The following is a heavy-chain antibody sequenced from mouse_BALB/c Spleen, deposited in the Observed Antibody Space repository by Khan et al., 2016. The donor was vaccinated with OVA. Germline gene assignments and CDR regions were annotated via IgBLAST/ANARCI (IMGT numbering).Heavy chain of an antibody. D-gene: IGHD1-2*01. Sequence: EVELVESGGGLVQPGGSRKLSCAASGFTFSGFGMHWVRQAPEKGLEWVAYISSGCKTTYYADTVKGRFNISRDNPKNTLFLQMTSLRSEDTAMYFCARTGYYYFDYWGQGTTLTVSS. J-gene: IGHJ2*01. CDR1: GFTFSGFG. CDR3: ARTGYYYFDY. V-gene: IGHV5-17*02. CDR2: ISSGCKTT.